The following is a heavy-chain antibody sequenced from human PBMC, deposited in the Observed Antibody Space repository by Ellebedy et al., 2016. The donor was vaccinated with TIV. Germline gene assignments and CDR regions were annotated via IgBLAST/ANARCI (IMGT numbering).Heavy chain of an antibody. J-gene: IGHJ3*02. CDR3: AAGFTIAVAGSI. Sequence: AALVKVSCKTSGFTFTDSSVQWVRQARGQRLEWIGWIVVGSGNTNYAQNFQERVTITRDMSTSTAYMELSSLRSEDTAVYYCAAGFTIAVAGSIWGQGTMVTVSS. D-gene: IGHD6-19*01. CDR1: GFTFTDSS. CDR2: IVVGSGNT. V-gene: IGHV1-58*01.